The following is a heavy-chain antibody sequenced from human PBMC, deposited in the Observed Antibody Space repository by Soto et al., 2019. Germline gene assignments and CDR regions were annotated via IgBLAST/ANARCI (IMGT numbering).Heavy chain of an antibody. Sequence: QEQLVQSGAEVKTPGSAVNVSCKASGGLFSSYAISWVRQAPGQGLEWMAGIIPVCSTAYYAQKFQGRGTITADEYTNTAYMELSSLRSEDTAIYYCARGGGGYVWFNEFWGQGALVTVSS. CDR2: IIPVCSTA. CDR3: ARGGGGYVWFNEF. D-gene: IGHD2-21*01. CDR1: GGLFSSYA. J-gene: IGHJ4*02. V-gene: IGHV1-69*01.